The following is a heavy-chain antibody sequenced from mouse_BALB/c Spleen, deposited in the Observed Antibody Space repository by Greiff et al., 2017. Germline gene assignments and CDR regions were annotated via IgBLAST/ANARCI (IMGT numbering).Heavy chain of an antibody. CDR3: ARGGIYDGYYV. CDR1: GYTFTSYV. J-gene: IGHJ2*01. CDR2: INPYNDGT. D-gene: IGHD2-3*01. V-gene: IGHV1-14*01. Sequence: VQLKESGPELVKPGASVKMSCKASGYTFTSYVMHWVKQKPGQGLEWIGYINPYNDGTKYNEKFKGKATLTSDKSSSTAYMELSSLTSEDSAVYYCARGGIYDGYYVWGQGTTLTVSS.